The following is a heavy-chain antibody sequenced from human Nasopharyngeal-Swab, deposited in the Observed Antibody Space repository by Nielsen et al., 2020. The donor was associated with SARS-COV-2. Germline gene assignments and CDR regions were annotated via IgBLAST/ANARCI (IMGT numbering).Heavy chain of an antibody. CDR3: ARDSENDGWFPYS. V-gene: IGHV3-30-3*01. CDR1: GFIFRTSA. J-gene: IGHJ4*02. D-gene: IGHD6-19*01. Sequence: GGSLRLSCAASGFIFRTSAMHWLRQAPGKGLEWVAMTSYDGSITYYTDSVKGRFTISRGNSKKTLSLQMNSLRIEDTAVYYCARDSENDGWFPYSWGQGTLVTVSS. CDR2: TSYDGSIT.